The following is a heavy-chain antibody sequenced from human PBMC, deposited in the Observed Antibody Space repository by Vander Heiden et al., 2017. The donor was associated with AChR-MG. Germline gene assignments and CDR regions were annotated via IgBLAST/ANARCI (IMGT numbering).Heavy chain of an antibody. V-gene: IGHV4-30-2*01. CDR2: IYHSGST. D-gene: IGHD4-17*01. CDR3: ARVGVLYGDYEYFQH. CDR1: GGSIRRGGYS. J-gene: IGHJ1*01. Sequence: QLQLQESGSGLVKPSQTLSLTCAVSGGSIRRGGYSWSWIRQPPGKGLEWIGYIYHSGSTYYNPSLKSRVTISVDRSKNQFSLKLSSVTAADTAVYYCARVGVLYGDYEYFQHWGQGTLVTVSS.